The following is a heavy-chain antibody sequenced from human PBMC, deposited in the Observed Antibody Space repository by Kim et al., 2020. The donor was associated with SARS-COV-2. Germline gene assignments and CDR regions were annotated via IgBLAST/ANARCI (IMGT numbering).Heavy chain of an antibody. Sequence: GGSLRLSCAASGFTFSDYWVYWVRQGPGKGLVWVSRINSDGTTTKYADSVKGRFTVSRDNAKNTLYLQMNSLMAEDTAVYYCTRTSQYWTYPDASYAMDVWGQGTTVTVSS. CDR3: TRTSQYWTYPDASYAMDV. CDR2: INSDGTTT. CDR1: GFTFSDYW. J-gene: IGHJ6*02. V-gene: IGHV3-74*03. D-gene: IGHD2-15*01.